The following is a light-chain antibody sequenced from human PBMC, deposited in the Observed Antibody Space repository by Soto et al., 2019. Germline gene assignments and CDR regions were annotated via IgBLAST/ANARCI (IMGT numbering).Light chain of an antibody. J-gene: IGLJ1*01. CDR2: DNS. CDR3: QSYDSSLSGYV. Sequence: QPVLTQPPSVSGAPGQRVTISCTGSSSNIGAGYDVHWYQQLPGAAPKLLIYDNSHRPSGVPDRFSGSKSGTSASLAITGLQAEDEADYSCQSYDSSLSGYVFGTGTKLTVL. V-gene: IGLV1-40*01. CDR1: SSNIGAGYD.